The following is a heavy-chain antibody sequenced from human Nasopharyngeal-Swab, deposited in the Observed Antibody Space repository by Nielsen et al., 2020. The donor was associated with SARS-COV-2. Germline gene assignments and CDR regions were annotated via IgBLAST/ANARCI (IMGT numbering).Heavy chain of an antibody. CDR3: ARDVGTDVATTDSDAFDI. J-gene: IGHJ3*02. CDR2: INSASNYI. Sequence: GESLKISCAASGFTFNLFTLNWVRQAPGKGLEWVSSINSASNYIFYADSVKGRFTISRDNAYNSVYLQMNGLRAEDTAVYYCARDVGTDVATTDSDAFDIWGQGTMVTVSS. CDR1: GFTFNLFT. V-gene: IGHV3-21*01. D-gene: IGHD5-12*01.